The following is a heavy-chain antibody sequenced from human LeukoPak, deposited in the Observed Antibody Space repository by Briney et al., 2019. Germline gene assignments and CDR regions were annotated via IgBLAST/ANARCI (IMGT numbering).Heavy chain of an antibody. Sequence: GGSLRLSCAASGFTFSSYAMNWVRQAPGKGLEWVSTISGSGDSTYYADSVKGRFIISRDNSKNTLYLQMNSLRAEDTAVYYCARDRGYSCGYWGQGTLFTVSS. CDR3: ARDRGYSCGY. D-gene: IGHD5-18*01. V-gene: IGHV3-23*01. CDR2: ISGSGDST. CDR1: GFTFSSYA. J-gene: IGHJ4*02.